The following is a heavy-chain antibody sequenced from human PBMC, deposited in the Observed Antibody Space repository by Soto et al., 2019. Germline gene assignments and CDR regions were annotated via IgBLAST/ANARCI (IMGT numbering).Heavy chain of an antibody. V-gene: IGHV4-30-4*01. J-gene: IGHJ5*02. Sequence: SEPLSLTCTVSGGSISAGDYYWHWIRQPPGKGLEWIGYIYYTGTTKYNPSLKSRGTLSVDTSKNRFSLNLTSMTAADTAVYYCARGGWLHPWGRGT. CDR1: GGSISAGDYY. CDR2: IYYTGTT. D-gene: IGHD3-16*01. CDR3: ARGGWLHP.